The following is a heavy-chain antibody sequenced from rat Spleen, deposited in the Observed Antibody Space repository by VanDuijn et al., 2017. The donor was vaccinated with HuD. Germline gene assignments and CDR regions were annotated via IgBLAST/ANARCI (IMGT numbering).Heavy chain of an antibody. J-gene: IGHJ3*01. V-gene: IGHV5-29*01. CDR1: GFTFSDYG. CDR3: ARQDTSGYSNWFAY. CDR2: IIYDGSTT. D-gene: IGHD4-3*01. Sequence: EVQLVESGGGLVQPGRSLKLSCAASGFTFSDYGVAWVRQAPTKGLEWVATIIYDGSTTYHRDSVKGRFTISRDNAKSTLHLQMDSLRSEDTATYYCARQDTSGYSNWFAYWGQGTLVTVSS.